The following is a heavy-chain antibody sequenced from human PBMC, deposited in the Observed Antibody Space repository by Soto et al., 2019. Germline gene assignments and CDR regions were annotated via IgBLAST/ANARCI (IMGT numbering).Heavy chain of an antibody. D-gene: IGHD3-16*01. CDR1: GYTFSDYD. V-gene: IGHV1-8*01. Sequence: QVQLVQSGAEVKQPGASVKVSCKASGYTFSDYDINWVRQAAGQGLEWMGWMNPYSGNTGYAQKFQGRVTMTTDTSITTAYMELRSLRFEDTAIYYCARGRFRRTWFDPWGQGTLVTVSS. CDR3: ARGRFRRTWFDP. CDR2: MNPYSGNT. J-gene: IGHJ5*02.